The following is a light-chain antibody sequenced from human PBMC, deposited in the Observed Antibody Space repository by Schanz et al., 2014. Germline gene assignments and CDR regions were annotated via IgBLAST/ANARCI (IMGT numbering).Light chain of an antibody. V-gene: IGLV2-14*01. CDR2: DVT. CDR1: SSDVGGYNY. CDR3: QSYDSSLTGSV. Sequence: QSALTQPASVSGSPGQSITISCTGTSSDVGGYNYVSWYQQHPGKAPQLMIHDVTKRPSGVPDRFSGSKSGTSASLAITGLQAEDEADYYCQSYDSSLTGSVFGGGTKLTVL. J-gene: IGLJ2*01.